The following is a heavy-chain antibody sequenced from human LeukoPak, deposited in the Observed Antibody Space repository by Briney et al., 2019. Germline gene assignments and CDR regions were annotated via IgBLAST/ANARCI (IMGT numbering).Heavy chain of an antibody. CDR2: IYTSGST. Sequence: SQTLSLTCTVSGGSISSGSYYWSWIRQPAGKGLEWIGRIYTSGSTNYNPSLKSRVTISVDTSKNQFSLKLSSVTATDTAVYYCAREDYDILTGYPRFDPWGQGTLVTVSS. CDR3: AREDYDILTGYPRFDP. D-gene: IGHD3-9*01. CDR1: GGSISSGSYY. V-gene: IGHV4-61*02. J-gene: IGHJ5*02.